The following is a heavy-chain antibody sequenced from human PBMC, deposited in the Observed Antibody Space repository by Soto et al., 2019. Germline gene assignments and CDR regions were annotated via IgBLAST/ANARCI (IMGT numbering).Heavy chain of an antibody. CDR2: ISGSGGST. V-gene: IGHV3-23*01. D-gene: IGHD6-19*01. J-gene: IGHJ4*02. CDR3: AKDIHLRGWPDFDY. Sequence: GGSLRLSCAASGFIFSNAMSWVRQAPGKGLEWVSAISGSGGSTYYADSVKGRFTISRDNSKNTLYLQMNSLRAEDTAVYYCAKDIHLRGWPDFDYWGQGTLVTVSS. CDR1: GFIFSNA.